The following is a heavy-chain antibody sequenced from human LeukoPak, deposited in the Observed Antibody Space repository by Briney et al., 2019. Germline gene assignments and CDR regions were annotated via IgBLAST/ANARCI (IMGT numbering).Heavy chain of an antibody. CDR1: CVSISAYY. J-gene: IGHJ4*02. D-gene: IGHD6-13*01. CDR2: IYNSGSA. CDR3: AREAAVGTGGFDY. V-gene: IGHV4-59*01. Sequence: SETLSLTCTVSCVSISAYYWSWIRQPPRKGLAGIGYIYNSGSANYTPSSQSRVTILIDTSKKQFSLKVSSVIAADTAVYYCAREAAVGTGGFDYWGQGTLVTVSS.